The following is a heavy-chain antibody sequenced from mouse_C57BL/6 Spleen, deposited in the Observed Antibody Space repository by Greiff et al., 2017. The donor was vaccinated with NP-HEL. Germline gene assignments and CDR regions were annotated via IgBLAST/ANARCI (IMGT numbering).Heavy chain of an antibody. CDR3: ARLSMVTGFAY. CDR1: GYTFTDYY. CDR2: INPNNGGT. V-gene: IGHV1-26*01. Sequence: EVQLQQSGPELVKPGASVKISCKASGYTFTDYYMNWVKQSHGKSLEWIGDINPNNGGTSYNQKFKGKATLTVDKSSSTAYMELRSLTSEDSAVYYCARLSMVTGFAYWGQGTLVTVSA. D-gene: IGHD2-2*01. J-gene: IGHJ3*01.